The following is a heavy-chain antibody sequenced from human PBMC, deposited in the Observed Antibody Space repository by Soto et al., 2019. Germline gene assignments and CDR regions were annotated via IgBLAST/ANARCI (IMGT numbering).Heavy chain of an antibody. V-gene: IGHV4-59*01. CDR2: IYYSGST. CDR1: GGSISSYY. Sequence: SETLSLTCTVSGGSISSYYWSWIRQPPGKGLEWIGYIYYSGSTNYNPSLKSRVTISVDTSKNQFSLKLSSVTAADTAVYYCARAVGPLHPYYYYYGMDVWGQGTTVTVSS. J-gene: IGHJ6*02. D-gene: IGHD1-26*01. CDR3: ARAVGPLHPYYYYYGMDV.